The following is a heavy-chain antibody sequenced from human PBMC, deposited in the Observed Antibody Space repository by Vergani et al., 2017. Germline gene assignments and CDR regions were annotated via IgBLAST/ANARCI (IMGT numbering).Heavy chain of an antibody. CDR3: ARIGGSGSYSPNPIGY. CDR2: INPNSGGT. J-gene: IGHJ4*02. D-gene: IGHD3-10*01. V-gene: IGHV1-2*02. Sequence: QVQLVQSGSEVKKPGASVKVSCKASGYTFTGYYMHWVRQAPGQGLEWMGWINPNSGGTNYAQKFQGRVTMTRDTSISTAYMELSRLRSDDTAVYYCARIGGSGSYSPNPIGYWGQGTLVTVSS. CDR1: GYTFTGYY.